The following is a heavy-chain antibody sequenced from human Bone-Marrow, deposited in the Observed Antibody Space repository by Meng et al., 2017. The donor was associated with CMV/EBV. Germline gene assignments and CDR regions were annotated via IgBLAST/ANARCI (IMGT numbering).Heavy chain of an antibody. Sequence: GSLRLSCRVSGGSMSSYYRTWIRHSPGEGLEWIGWIHYSGTTSFNPSLKSRVAISIDTSKNQFFLNLKSVTAADTAVYYCTRGFPGGGHAVCSDYWGQGTLVTVSS. CDR2: IHYSGTT. CDR1: GGSMSSYY. D-gene: IGHD3-16*01. J-gene: IGHJ4*02. CDR3: TRGFPGGGHAVCSDY. V-gene: IGHV4-59*01.